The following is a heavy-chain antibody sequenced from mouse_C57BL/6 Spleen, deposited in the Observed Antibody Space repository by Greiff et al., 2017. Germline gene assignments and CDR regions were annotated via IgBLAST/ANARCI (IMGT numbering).Heavy chain of an antibody. CDR1: GYTFTSYW. CDR2: IDPSDSYT. D-gene: IGHD2-1*01. V-gene: IGHV1-59*01. Sequence: QVQLQQPGAELVRPGTSVKLSCKASGYTFTSYWMHWVKQRPGQGLEWIRVIDPSDSYTNYNQKFKGKATLTVDTSSSTAYMQLSSLTSEDSAVYYCARRGNEGFAYWGQGTLVTVSA. CDR3: ARRGNEGFAY. J-gene: IGHJ3*01.